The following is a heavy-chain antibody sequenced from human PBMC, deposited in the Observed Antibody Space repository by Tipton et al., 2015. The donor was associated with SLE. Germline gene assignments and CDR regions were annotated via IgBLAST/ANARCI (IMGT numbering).Heavy chain of an antibody. Sequence: QSGPEVKKPGASVKVSCKASGYTFTGYYMHWVRQAPGQGLEWMGWIYPNSGGTNYAQKFQGRVTMTRDTSTSTVYMELSSLRSEDTAVYYCVREKYSSSSGVFDIWGQGTMVTVSS. CDR2: IYPNSGGT. CDR1: GYTFTGYY. J-gene: IGHJ3*02. D-gene: IGHD6-6*01. V-gene: IGHV1-2*02. CDR3: VREKYSSSSGVFDI.